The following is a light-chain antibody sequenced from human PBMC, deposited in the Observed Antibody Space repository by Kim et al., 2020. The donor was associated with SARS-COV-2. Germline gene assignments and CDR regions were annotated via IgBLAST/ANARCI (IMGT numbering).Light chain of an antibody. CDR1: QSISTY. CDR3: QPPSST. CDR2: GAS. J-gene: IGKJ2*01. Sequence: DIQMTQSPSSLSASVGDRVTITCRASQSISTYLNWYQQKPGKAPNLLIYGASNLPSGVPSRFSGSGSETDITLPLSTQHPEYFGTYYYQPPSSTFGQGTKLEI. V-gene: IGKV1-39*01.